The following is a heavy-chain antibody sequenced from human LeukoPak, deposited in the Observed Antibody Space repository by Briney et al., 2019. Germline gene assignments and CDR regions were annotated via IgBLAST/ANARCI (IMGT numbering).Heavy chain of an antibody. CDR2: INHSGST. V-gene: IGHV4-34*01. Sequence: PSETLSLTCAVYGGSFSGYYWSWIRQPPGKGLEWVGEINHSGSTNYNPSLKSRVTISVDTSKNQFSLKLSSVTAADTAVYYCARAGIVGATPTEIDYWGQGTLVTVSS. J-gene: IGHJ4*02. CDR1: GGSFSGYY. D-gene: IGHD1-26*01. CDR3: ARAGIVGATPTEIDY.